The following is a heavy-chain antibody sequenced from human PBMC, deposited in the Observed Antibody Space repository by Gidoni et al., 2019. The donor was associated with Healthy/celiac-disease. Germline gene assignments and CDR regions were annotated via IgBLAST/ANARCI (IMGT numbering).Heavy chain of an antibody. CDR1: GGSFCGYY. Sequence: QVQLQQWGAGLLKPSEPLSLTCAVYGGSFCGYYWSWIRQPPGKGLEWIGEINHSGSTNYNPSLKSRVTISVDTSKNQFSLKLSSVTAADTAVYYCARAFPEQWPPPGDAFDIWGQGTMVTVSS. D-gene: IGHD6-19*01. CDR3: ARAFPEQWPPPGDAFDI. V-gene: IGHV4-34*01. J-gene: IGHJ3*02. CDR2: INHSGST.